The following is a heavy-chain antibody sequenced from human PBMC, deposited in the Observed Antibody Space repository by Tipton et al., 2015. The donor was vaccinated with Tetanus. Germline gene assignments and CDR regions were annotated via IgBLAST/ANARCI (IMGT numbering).Heavy chain of an antibody. V-gene: IGHV3-15*01. Sequence: SLRLSCAASGFTFTTAWMSWVRQAPGKGLEWVGRIKSKTYGGATDYAAPVKGRFTISRDDSINTLYLQMNSLRAEDTAVYYCAKGMYCGGGSCHSLAFHYWGQGTLVTVSS. D-gene: IGHD2-15*01. CDR3: AKGMYCGGGSCHSLAFHY. CDR2: IKSKTYGGAT. CDR1: GFTFTTAW. J-gene: IGHJ4*02.